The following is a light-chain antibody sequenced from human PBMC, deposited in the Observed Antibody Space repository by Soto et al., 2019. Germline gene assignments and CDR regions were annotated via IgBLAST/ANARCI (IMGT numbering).Light chain of an antibody. Sequence: DVVMTQTPLSLSVTPGQPASISCKSSQSLLRSDGMTYLYWYLQKPGQPPQALIYEVSNRFSGVPESFSGSVSGTDFTLKIRRVEAEDVGVYYCMQSTQVSYTFGKGTKLEIK. V-gene: IGKV2D-29*01. J-gene: IGKJ2*01. CDR3: MQSTQVSYT. CDR2: EVS. CDR1: QSLLRSDGMTY.